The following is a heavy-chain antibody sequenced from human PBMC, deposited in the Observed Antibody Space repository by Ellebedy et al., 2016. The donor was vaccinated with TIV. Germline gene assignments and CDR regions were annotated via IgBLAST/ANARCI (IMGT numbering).Heavy chain of an antibody. V-gene: IGHV1-2*02. CDR1: GYTFTGYY. Sequence: AASVKVSCKASGYTFTGYYIHWVRQAPGQGLEWMGWLNVASTDPNHAQRFRDRVTMTRDTSISTAYMDLSRLTSDDTAVYYCAREQRPRDASTTTWNGNAYYYGMDVWGQGTPIAVSS. CDR3: AREQRPRDASTTTWNGNAYYYGMDV. J-gene: IGHJ6*02. CDR2: LNVASTDP. D-gene: IGHD1-1*01.